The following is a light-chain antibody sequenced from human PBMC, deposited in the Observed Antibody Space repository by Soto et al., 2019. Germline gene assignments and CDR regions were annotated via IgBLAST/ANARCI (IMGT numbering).Light chain of an antibody. Sequence: DIVLTQSPGTLSLSPGERATLSCRASQSVRSPSLAWYQQKPGQAPRLLMYGASSRATGIPDKFSGGGSGTDFTLTISRLEPEDFAVYYCQHYGSSPPITFGQGTRLEI. J-gene: IGKJ5*01. V-gene: IGKV3-20*01. CDR3: QHYGSSPPIT. CDR1: QSVRSPS. CDR2: GAS.